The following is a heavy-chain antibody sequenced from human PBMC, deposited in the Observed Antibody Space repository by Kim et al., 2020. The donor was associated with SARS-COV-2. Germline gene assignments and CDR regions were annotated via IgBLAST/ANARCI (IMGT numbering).Heavy chain of an antibody. CDR2: INPSGGST. Sequence: ASVKVSCKASGYTFTSYYMHWVRRAPGQGLEWMGIINPSGGSTSYAQKFQGRVTMTRDTSTSTVYMELSSLRSEDTAVYYCARDIVVVPAVYGMDVWGQGTTVTVSS. V-gene: IGHV1-46*01. CDR1: GYTFTSYY. J-gene: IGHJ6*02. CDR3: ARDIVVVPAVYGMDV. D-gene: IGHD2-2*01.